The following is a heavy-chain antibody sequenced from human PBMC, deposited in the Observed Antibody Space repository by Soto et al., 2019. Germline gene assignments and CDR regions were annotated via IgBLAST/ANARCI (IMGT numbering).Heavy chain of an antibody. CDR3: VKDLVAYCGGDCYPFDY. J-gene: IGHJ4*02. V-gene: IGHV3-64D*08. Sequence: RGSLRLSCSASGFTFSSYAMHWVRQAPGKGLEYVSAISSNGGSTYYADSVKGRFTISRDNSKNTLYLQMSSLRAEDTAVYYCVKDLVAYCGGDCYPFDYCGQGRLVTVSS. CDR2: ISSNGGST. CDR1: GFTFSSYA. D-gene: IGHD2-21*02.